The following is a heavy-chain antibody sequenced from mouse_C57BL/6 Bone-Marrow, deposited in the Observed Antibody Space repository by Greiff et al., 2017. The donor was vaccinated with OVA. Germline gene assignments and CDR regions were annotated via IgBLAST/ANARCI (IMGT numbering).Heavy chain of an antibody. Sequence: EVQGVESGGGLVQPGGSLKLSCAASGFTFSDYYMYWVRQTPEKRLEWVAYISNGGGSTYYPDTVKGRFTISRDNAKNTLYLQMSRLKSEDTAMYYCARLGYDGYLYYFDYWGQGTTLTVSS. V-gene: IGHV5-12*01. CDR2: ISNGGGST. D-gene: IGHD2-3*01. J-gene: IGHJ2*01. CDR3: ARLGYDGYLYYFDY. CDR1: GFTFSDYY.